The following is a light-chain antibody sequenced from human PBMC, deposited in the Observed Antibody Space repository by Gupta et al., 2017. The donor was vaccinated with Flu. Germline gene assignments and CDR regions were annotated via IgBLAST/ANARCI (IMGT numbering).Light chain of an antibody. J-gene: IGKJ2*03. Sequence: EIVLTQSPATLSLSPGERATLACRASQSVSSYLAWFQQTPGQAPRLLIYDASNRATGIPARFSGSGYGTDFTLTISSLEPEDFAVYYCQKRSNWPQSFGQGTKVEIK. V-gene: IGKV3-11*01. CDR2: DAS. CDR1: QSVSSY. CDR3: QKRSNWPQS.